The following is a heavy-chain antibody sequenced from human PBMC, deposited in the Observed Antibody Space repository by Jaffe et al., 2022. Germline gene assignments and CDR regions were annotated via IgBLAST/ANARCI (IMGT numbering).Heavy chain of an antibody. V-gene: IGHV3-48*01. CDR1: GFTFSSYS. D-gene: IGHD2-8*02. CDR3: ARAPIVLVVYATLEGMDV. CDR2: ISSSSSTI. Sequence: EVQLVESGGGLVQPGGSLRLSCAASGFTFSSYSMNWVRQAPGKGLEWVSYISSSSSTIYYADSVKGRFTISRDNAKNSLYLQMNSLRAEDTAVYYCARAPIVLVVYATLEGMDVWGKGTTVTVSS. J-gene: IGHJ6*03.